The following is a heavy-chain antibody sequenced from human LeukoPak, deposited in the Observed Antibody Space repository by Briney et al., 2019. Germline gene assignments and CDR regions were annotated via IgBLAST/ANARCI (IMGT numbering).Heavy chain of an antibody. V-gene: IGHV3-23*01. J-gene: IGHJ5*02. Sequence: GGSLRLSCAASGFTFNNYAMSWVRQAPGKGLEWVSAISGSGGSTYYADSVKGRFTISRDNSKNTLYLQMNSLRAEDTAVYYCAKAIRYCSSTSCPLNWFDPWGQGTLVTVSS. CDR3: AKAIRYCSSTSCPLNWFDP. CDR2: ISGSGGST. CDR1: GFTFNNYA. D-gene: IGHD2-2*01.